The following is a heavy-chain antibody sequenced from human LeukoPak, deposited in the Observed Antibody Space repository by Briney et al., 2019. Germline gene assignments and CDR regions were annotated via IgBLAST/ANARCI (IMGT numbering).Heavy chain of an antibody. CDR1: GYTFTSYG. CDR2: ISAYNGNA. J-gene: IGHJ4*02. D-gene: IGHD6-19*01. CDR3: ARVYSSGWSDRFDY. V-gene: IGHV1-18*01. Sequence: GASVKVSCKASGYTFTSYGISWVRQAPGQGLEWMGWISAYNGNANYAQKLQGRVTMTTDTSTSTAYMELRSLRSDDTAVYYCARVYSSGWSDRFDYWGQGTLVTVSS.